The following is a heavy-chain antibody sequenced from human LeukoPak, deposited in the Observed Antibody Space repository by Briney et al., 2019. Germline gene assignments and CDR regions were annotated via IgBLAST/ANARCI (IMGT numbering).Heavy chain of an antibody. CDR3: ARDSVDRRSHPRFLEWSDYYHYYMDV. Sequence: GASVKVSCKASGGTFSDYALNWVRQAPGQGLEWMGWINPNSGVTNYAQKFQGRVTVTSDMSISTAYMELSRLRSDDTAIYYCARDSVDRRSHPRFLEWSDYYHYYMDVWGKGTTVTVSS. V-gene: IGHV1-2*02. CDR1: GGTFSDYA. J-gene: IGHJ6*03. CDR2: INPNSGVT. D-gene: IGHD3-3*01.